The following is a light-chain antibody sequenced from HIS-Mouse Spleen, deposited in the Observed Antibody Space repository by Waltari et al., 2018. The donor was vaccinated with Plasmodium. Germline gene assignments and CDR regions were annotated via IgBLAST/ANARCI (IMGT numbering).Light chain of an antibody. CDR2: EDS. Sequence: SYELTQPPLVSVSPGQTARITCSGDALPTKYAYWYQQKSGQAPVLVIYEDSKRPPGIPERFAGSSSGTMATLTISGAQVEDEADYYCYSTDSSGNHRVFGGGTKLTVL. V-gene: IGLV3-10*01. CDR3: YSTDSSGNHRV. CDR1: ALPTKY. J-gene: IGLJ3*02.